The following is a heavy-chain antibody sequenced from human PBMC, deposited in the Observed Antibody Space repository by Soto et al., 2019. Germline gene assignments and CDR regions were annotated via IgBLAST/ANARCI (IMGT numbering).Heavy chain of an antibody. CDR2: IYYSGST. D-gene: IGHD1-1*01. CDR1: GGSISSGNYY. CDR3: ARTSGTPAYYYYGMAV. V-gene: IGHV4-30-4*01. J-gene: IGHJ6*02. Sequence: SETLSLTCTVSGGSISSGNYYWSWIRQPPGKGLEWIGYIYYSGSTYYNPSLKSRVTISVDTSKNQFSLKLSSVTAADTAVYYWARTSGTPAYYYYGMAVWGQGTTVTVSS.